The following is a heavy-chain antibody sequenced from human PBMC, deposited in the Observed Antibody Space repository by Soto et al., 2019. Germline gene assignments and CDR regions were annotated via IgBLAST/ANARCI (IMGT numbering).Heavy chain of an antibody. D-gene: IGHD5-12*01. CDR2: IYHSGTT. CDR3: ARAGQSGYDYHFDY. CDR1: GGSISSGDYS. J-gene: IGHJ4*01. V-gene: IGHV4-30-2*01. Sequence: SETLSRTCAVSGGSISSGDYSWSWIRQPPGQGLEWIGNIYHSGTTYYNPSLKSRVTISLDRSKNQIPLKLTSVTAADTAVYYCARAGQSGYDYHFDYWGQGTLVTVSS.